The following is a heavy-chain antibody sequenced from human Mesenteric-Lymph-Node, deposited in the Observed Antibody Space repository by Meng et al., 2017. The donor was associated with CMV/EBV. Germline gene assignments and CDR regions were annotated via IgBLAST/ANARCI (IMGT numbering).Heavy chain of an antibody. J-gene: IGHJ4*02. Sequence: GLAVSSNYMRCVRHAPGKGLEWVSTISDSGGDTYYADAVKSRFTISRDKSKHTLDLQMKSLRAEDTALYYCATQYGSGAYYKGYFDYWGQGTLVTVSS. V-gene: IGHV3-23*01. CDR1: GLAVSSNY. D-gene: IGHD3-10*01. CDR3: ATQYGSGAYYKGYFDY. CDR2: ISDSGGDT.